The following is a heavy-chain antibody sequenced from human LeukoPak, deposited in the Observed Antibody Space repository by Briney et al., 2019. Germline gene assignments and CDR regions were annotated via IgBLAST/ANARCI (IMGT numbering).Heavy chain of an antibody. D-gene: IGHD1-26*01. CDR3: AKVVLVGATSYYYYMDV. CDR2: IRYDGSNK. Sequence: GGSLRLSCAASGFTFSSYGMHWVRQAPGKGLEWVTFIRYDGSNKYYTDSVKGRFTISRDNSKNTLFLQMNSLRPEDTAVYYCAKVVLVGATSYYYYMDVWGKGTTVTISS. CDR1: GFTFSSYG. J-gene: IGHJ6*03. V-gene: IGHV3-30*02.